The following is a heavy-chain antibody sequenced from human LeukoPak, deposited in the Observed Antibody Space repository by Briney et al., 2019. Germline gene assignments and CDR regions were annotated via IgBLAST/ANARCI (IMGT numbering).Heavy chain of an antibody. Sequence: GGSLRLSCAASGFIFNKYWMSWVGQAPGKGLEWVANIKQDGSETYYVDSVKGRFTISRDNAKNSLYLQMNSLRAEDTAVYYCAKEYSDYDPFSWGQGTLVTVSS. CDR3: AKEYSDYDPFS. CDR2: IKQDGSET. CDR1: GFIFNKYW. D-gene: IGHD5-12*01. V-gene: IGHV3-7*01. J-gene: IGHJ4*02.